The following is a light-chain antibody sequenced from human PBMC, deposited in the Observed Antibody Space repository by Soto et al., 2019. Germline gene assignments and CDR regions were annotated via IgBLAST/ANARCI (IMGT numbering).Light chain of an antibody. CDR2: MAS. V-gene: IGKV1-5*03. J-gene: IGKJ1*01. CDR1: QTISSW. Sequence: DIQMTQSPSTLSGSVGDRVTITCRASQTISSWLAWYQQKPGKAPKLLIYMASNLHTGVPSRFSGSGSGTDFTLTISRLEPEDFAVYYCQQYGSSGTFGQGTKVDIK. CDR3: QQYGSSGT.